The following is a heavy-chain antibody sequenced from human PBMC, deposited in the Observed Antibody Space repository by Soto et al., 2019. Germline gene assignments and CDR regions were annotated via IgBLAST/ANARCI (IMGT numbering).Heavy chain of an antibody. CDR3: ARETTVTYYYYYGMDV. Sequence: SVKVSCKASGGTFSSYAISWVRQAPGQGLEWMGGIIPIFGTANYAQKFQGRVMITADESTSTAYMELSSLRSEDTAVYYCARETTVTYYYYYGMDVWGQGTTVTVSS. V-gene: IGHV1-69*13. D-gene: IGHD4-4*01. CDR2: IIPIFGTA. CDR1: GGTFSSYA. J-gene: IGHJ6*02.